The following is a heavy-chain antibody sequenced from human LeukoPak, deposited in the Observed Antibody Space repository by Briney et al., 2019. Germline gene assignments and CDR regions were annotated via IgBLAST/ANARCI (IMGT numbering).Heavy chain of an antibody. CDR1: GFTFDDYA. Sequence: PGRSLRLSCAASGFTFDDYAMHWVRQAPGKGLEWISGISWNSGSIGYADSVKGRFTISRDNAKNSLYLQMNSLRAEDMALYYCAKVPYSSSSGGYFDYWGQGTLVTVSS. CDR2: ISWNSGSI. V-gene: IGHV3-9*03. D-gene: IGHD6-6*01. CDR3: AKVPYSSSSGGYFDY. J-gene: IGHJ4*02.